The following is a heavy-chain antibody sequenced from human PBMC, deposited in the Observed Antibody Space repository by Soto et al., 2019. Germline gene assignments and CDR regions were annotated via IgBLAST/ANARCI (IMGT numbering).Heavy chain of an antibody. V-gene: IGHV4-59*08. CDR3: ARVKYSRRHHDSTDP. D-gene: IGHD1-26*01. CDR2: IYYSGST. Sequence: SETLSLTCTVSGGTISSWYWSWIRQPPGKGLEWIGYIYYSGSTNCNPSLKSRVTISVDTSKNQFSLKLSSVTAADTAVYYCARVKYSRRHHDSTDPPGPAPLVTVSS. J-gene: IGHJ5*02. CDR1: GGTISSWY.